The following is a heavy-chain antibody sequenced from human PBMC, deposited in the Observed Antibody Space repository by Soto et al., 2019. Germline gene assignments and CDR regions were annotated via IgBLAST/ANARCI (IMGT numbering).Heavy chain of an antibody. CDR2: VSPKSGNT. J-gene: IGHJ1*01. V-gene: IGHV1-18*01. CDR1: GYNFFDYG. D-gene: IGHD1-1*01. Sequence: QIQLVQSGAEVKKPGASVKVSCKASGYNFFDYGVSWVRQAPGQGLEWMGWVSPKSGNTDYARKVQGRVTMTTDISTSTAYMELRGLISDDTGVCYCARGRTVSSIGPLLVWGQGTLVSVSS. CDR3: ARGRTVSSIGPLLV.